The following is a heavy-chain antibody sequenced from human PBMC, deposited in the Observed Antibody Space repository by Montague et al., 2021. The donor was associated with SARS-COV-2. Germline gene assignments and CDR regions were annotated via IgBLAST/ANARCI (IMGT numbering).Heavy chain of an antibody. CDR3: ASGLGYGDYGDY. CDR2: IYAGGGT. D-gene: IGHD4-17*01. CDR1: GLTVNANF. Sequence: LRLSCAASGLTVNANFMTWVRQAPGKGLEWVSVIYAGGGTDYADSVQGRFTVSRDNSKNTLYLQMNSLRVDDTALYYCASGLGYGDYGDYWGQGTLVTVSS. V-gene: IGHV3-53*01. J-gene: IGHJ4*02.